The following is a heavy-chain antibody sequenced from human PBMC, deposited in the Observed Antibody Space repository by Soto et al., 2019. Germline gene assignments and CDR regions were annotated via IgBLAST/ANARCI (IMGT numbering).Heavy chain of an antibody. V-gene: IGHV3-23*01. CDR1: GFTFSSYA. CDR3: AKAGRRITMIVVVITYFDY. Sequence: PGGSLRLSCAASGFTFSSYAMSWVRQAPGKGLEWVSAISGSGGSTYYADSVKGRFTISRDNSKNTLYLQMNSLRAEDTAVYYCAKAGRRITMIVVVITYFDYWGQGTLVTVSS. J-gene: IGHJ4*02. CDR2: ISGSGGST. D-gene: IGHD3-22*01.